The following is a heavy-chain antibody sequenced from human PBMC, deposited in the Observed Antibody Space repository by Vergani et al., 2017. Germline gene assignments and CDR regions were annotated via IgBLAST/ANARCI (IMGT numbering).Heavy chain of an antibody. CDR3: ARGGCSSTSCLNWYFDL. CDR2: IIPILGIA. J-gene: IGHJ2*01. D-gene: IGHD2-2*01. Sequence: VQLVQSGAEVKKPGSSVKVSCKASGGTFSSYTISWVRQAPGQGLEWMGRIIPILGIANYAQKFQGRVTITADKSTSTAYMELSSLRSEDTAVYYCARGGCSSTSCLNWYFDLWGRGTLVTVSS. CDR1: GGTFSSYT. V-gene: IGHV1-69*02.